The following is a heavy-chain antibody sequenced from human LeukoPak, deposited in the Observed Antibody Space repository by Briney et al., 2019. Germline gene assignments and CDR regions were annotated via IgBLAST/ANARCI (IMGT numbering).Heavy chain of an antibody. CDR2: INHSGST. J-gene: IGHJ6*03. CDR3: ARQDSSSWYGYYYYYMDV. Sequence: PSETLSLTCAVYGGSFSGYYWSWIRQPPGKGLEWIGEINHSGSTNYNPSLKSRVTISVDTSKNQFSLKLSSVTAADTAVYYCARQDSSSWYGYYYYYMDVWGKGTTVTISS. D-gene: IGHD6-13*01. CDR1: GGSFSGYY. V-gene: IGHV4-34*01.